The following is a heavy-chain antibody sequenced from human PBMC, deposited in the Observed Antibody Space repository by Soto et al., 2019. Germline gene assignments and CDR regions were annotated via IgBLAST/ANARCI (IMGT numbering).Heavy chain of an antibody. D-gene: IGHD1-1*01. J-gene: IGHJ5*02. CDR1: GYTLTELS. CDR3: ATDRDGYNYNWFDP. Sequence: ASVKVSCKVSGYTLTELSMRWVRQAPGKGLEWMGGFDPEDGETIYAQKFQGRVTMTEDTSTDTAYMELSSLRSEDTAVYYCATDRDGYNYNWFDPWGQGTLVTVSS. V-gene: IGHV1-24*01. CDR2: FDPEDGET.